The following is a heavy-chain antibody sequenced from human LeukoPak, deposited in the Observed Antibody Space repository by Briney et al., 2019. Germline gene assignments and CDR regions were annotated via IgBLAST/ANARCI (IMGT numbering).Heavy chain of an antibody. J-gene: IGHJ3*02. CDR1: GGSISSSSYY. CDR3: ARPKWELLPADAFDI. D-gene: IGHD1-26*01. V-gene: IGHV4-39*01. CDR2: IYYSGST. Sequence: PSETLSLTCTVSGGSISSSSYYWGWIRQPPGKGLEWIGSIYYSGSTYYNPSLKSRVTISVDTSKNQFSLKLSSVTAADTAVYYCARPKWELLPADAFDIWGQGTIVTVSS.